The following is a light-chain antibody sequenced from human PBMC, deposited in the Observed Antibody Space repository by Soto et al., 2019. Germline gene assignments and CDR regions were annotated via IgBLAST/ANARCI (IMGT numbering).Light chain of an antibody. J-gene: IGKJ1*01. Sequence: EIVLTQSPGTLSLSPGERATLSCRASQSVSNSYLAWYQQKPGQAPRLLMYGASSRANGIPDRFSGSGSGTDFTLTISRLEPEDFAVYYCQQYGSSRTFGQGTKVDIK. CDR2: GAS. CDR1: QSVSNSY. V-gene: IGKV3-20*01. CDR3: QQYGSSRT.